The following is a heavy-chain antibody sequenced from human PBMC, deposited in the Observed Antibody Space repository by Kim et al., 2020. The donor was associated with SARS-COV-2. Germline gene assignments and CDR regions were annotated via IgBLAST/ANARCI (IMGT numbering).Heavy chain of an antibody. J-gene: IGHJ3*01. Sequence: SETLSLTCTVSGGSINSSPYYWGWLRQPPGKGLEWIGNSYYRGSTYYNPSLESRVTISVDTSKNQFSLRLSSVTAADTALYYCARLCPRIRSAF. CDR3: ARLCPRIRSAF. CDR2: SYYRGST. CDR1: GGSINSSPYY. V-gene: IGHV4-39*01.